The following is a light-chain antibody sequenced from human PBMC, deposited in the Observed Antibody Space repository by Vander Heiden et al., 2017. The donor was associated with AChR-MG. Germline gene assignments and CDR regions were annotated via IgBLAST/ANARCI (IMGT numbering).Light chain of an antibody. Sequence: QSVLTQPPSASGTPGQRVTISCSGSSSNIGSTTVNWYQQLPGTAPKLLIYSNNQRPSGVPDRLSGSKSGTSASLAISGLQSEDEADYYCAAWDDSLNGPVFGGGTKLTVL. CDR3: AAWDDSLNGPV. CDR1: SSNIGSTT. CDR2: SNN. V-gene: IGLV1-44*01. J-gene: IGLJ3*02.